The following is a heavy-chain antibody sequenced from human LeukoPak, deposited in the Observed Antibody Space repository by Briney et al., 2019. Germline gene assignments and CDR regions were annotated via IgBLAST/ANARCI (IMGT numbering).Heavy chain of an antibody. V-gene: IGHV3-74*01. D-gene: IGHD1-26*01. CDR3: ARGRSVSYYDY. CDR1: GFTFSNFW. J-gene: IGHJ4*02. CDR2: INSDGSST. Sequence: GGSLRLSCAASGFTFSNFWMHWVRQAPGKGLVWVSRINSDGSSTTYADSVKGRFAISRDNAKNTLSLQMNSLRAEDTAVYYCARGRSVSYYDYWGQGTLVTVSS.